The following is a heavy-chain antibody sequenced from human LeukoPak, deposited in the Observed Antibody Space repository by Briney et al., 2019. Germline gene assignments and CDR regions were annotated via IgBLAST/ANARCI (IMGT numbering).Heavy chain of an antibody. CDR3: AREGGGFSSVDY. CDR2: ISSSGSTI. D-gene: IGHD6-6*01. Sequence: GRSLRLSCAASGFTFSNAWMSWVRQAPGKGLEWVSYISSSGSTIYYADSVKGRFTISRDNAKNSLYLQMNSLRAEDTAVYYCAREGGGFSSVDYWGQGTLVTVSS. CDR1: GFTFSNAW. J-gene: IGHJ4*02. V-gene: IGHV3-11*01.